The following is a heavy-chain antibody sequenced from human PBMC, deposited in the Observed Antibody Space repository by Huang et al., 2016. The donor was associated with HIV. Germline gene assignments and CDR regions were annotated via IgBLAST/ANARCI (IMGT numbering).Heavy chain of an antibody. CDR3: ARTLYYYDSSELNH. CDR2: SNPSGGST. CDR1: GYTFTSYY. D-gene: IGHD3-22*01. J-gene: IGHJ5*02. Sequence: QVQLVQSGAEVKKPGASVKVSCKASGYTFTSYYMHWGRQAPGQGLEWMRISNPSGGSTSYAQKFQGRVTMTRDTSTTTVYMELSSLRSEDTAVDYCARTLYYYDSSELNHWGQGTLVTVSS. V-gene: IGHV1-46*01.